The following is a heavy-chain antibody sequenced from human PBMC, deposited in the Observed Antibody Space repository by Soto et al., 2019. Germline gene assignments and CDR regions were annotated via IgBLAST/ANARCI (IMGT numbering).Heavy chain of an antibody. V-gene: IGHV1-18*04. D-gene: IGHD3-10*01. Sequence: QVQLVQSGGEVKKPGASVKVSCKASGYTFTSSGISWVRQAPGQGLEWMGWISAYNVNTNYGQKFQGRVTMTTDTSTSTASTEMRSLRSYDTAVYYCARVFGAGNQCAFFFDYWGQGTLVTVSS. CDR3: ARVFGAGNQCAFFFDY. CDR1: GYTFTSSG. J-gene: IGHJ4*02. CDR2: ISAYNVNT.